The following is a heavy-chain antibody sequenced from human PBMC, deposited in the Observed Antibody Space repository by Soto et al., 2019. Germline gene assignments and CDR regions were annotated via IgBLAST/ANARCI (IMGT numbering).Heavy chain of an antibody. J-gene: IGHJ5*02. Sequence: SETLALTCAVSGGSISSGGYSWSWIRQPPGKGLECIGYIYHSGSTYYNPSLKSRVTISVDRSKNQFSLKLTSVTAADTAVYYCARVPTDFWSGYYTGGWFDPWGQGTLVTVSS. CDR2: IYHSGST. CDR1: GGSISSGGYS. D-gene: IGHD3-3*01. V-gene: IGHV4-30-2*01. CDR3: ARVPTDFWSGYYTGGWFDP.